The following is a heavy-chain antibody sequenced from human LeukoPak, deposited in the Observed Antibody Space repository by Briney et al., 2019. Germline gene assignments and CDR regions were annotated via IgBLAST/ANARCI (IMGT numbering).Heavy chain of an antibody. CDR2: IYYSGST. J-gene: IGHJ4*02. D-gene: IGHD3-10*01. CDR1: GGSISSYY. V-gene: IGHV4-59*01. CDR3: ARGPVLLWFGELTYYFDY. Sequence: PSETLSLTCTVSGGSISSYYWSWIRQPPGKGLEWIGYIYYSGSTNYNPSLKSRVTISVDTSKNRFSLKLSSVTAADTAVYYCARGPVLLWFGELTYYFDYWGQGTLVTVSS.